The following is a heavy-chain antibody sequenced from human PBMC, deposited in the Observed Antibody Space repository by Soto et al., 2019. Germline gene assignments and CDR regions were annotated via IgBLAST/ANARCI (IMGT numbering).Heavy chain of an antibody. CDR2: ISLYHHST. D-gene: IGHD2-21*02. CDR1: GYPFTGYF. CDR3: ARELYSCGGDCPYYMDY. Sequence: ASVKVSCKTSGYPFTGYFIHWVRQAPGQGLEWMGIISLYHHSTSYAQKFQGRLTVTADTSTTTVYMDLSSLTSGDSAVYWCARELYSCGGDCPYYMDYWGQGTLVTVPQ. V-gene: IGHV1-46*01. J-gene: IGHJ4*02.